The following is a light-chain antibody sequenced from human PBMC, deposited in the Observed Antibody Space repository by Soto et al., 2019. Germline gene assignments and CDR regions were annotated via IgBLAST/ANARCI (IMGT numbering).Light chain of an antibody. V-gene: IGLV1-44*01. CDR2: LGD. CDR3: ATWDDSLKGPV. J-gene: IGLJ3*02. CDR1: TSNIGTFY. Sequence: QSVLTQPPSASSTPGQTVTISCSGSTSNIGTFYVYWYQHLPGTAPKLLIYLGDQRASGVSDRFSGSKSGTSASLAITGLQSEDEADYYCATWDDSLKGPVFGGGTKLTVL.